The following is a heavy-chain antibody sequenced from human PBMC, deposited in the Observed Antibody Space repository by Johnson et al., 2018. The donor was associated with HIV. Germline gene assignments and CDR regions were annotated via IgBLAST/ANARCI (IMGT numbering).Heavy chain of an antibody. J-gene: IGHJ3*02. CDR2: ISGSGGST. V-gene: IGHV3-23*04. CDR3: ARIRSGLKPGDAFDI. Sequence: VQLVESGGGLAQPGGSLRLSCAASGFTFSSYAMSWVRQAPGKGLEWVSAISGSGGSTYYAASVKGRCTISRDNSKNTLYLQMNSLRAEDTAVYYCARIRSGLKPGDAFDIWGQGTMVTVSS. D-gene: IGHD3-3*01. CDR1: GFTFSSYA.